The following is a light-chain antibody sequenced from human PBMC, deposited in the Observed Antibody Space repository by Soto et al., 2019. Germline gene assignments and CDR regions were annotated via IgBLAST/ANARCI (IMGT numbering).Light chain of an antibody. V-gene: IGKV3-15*01. CDR3: QQYDNWPRT. Sequence: EIVMTQSPTTLSVSPGERGTLSCRASQDISSNLAWYQQKPGQTPRLLIHGASTRATGIPARFSGSGSGTRFTLTIASLQSEDFEVYYCQQYDNWPRTFGQGTKVDI. CDR1: QDISSN. J-gene: IGKJ1*01. CDR2: GAS.